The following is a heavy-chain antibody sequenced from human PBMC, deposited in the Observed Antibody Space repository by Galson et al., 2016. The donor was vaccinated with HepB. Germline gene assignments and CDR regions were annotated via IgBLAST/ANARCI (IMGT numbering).Heavy chain of an antibody. Sequence: SLRLSCAASGFSFTNAWMNWVRQAPGKGLEWVARIKSNSDGGTRDYAAPVKARFVISRDDSNNTLYLEMHGLTAADTAVYYCVTGPFDYWGQGSLVVVS. CDR3: VTGPFDY. CDR1: GFSFTNAW. CDR2: IKSNSDGGTR. J-gene: IGHJ4*02. V-gene: IGHV3-15*01.